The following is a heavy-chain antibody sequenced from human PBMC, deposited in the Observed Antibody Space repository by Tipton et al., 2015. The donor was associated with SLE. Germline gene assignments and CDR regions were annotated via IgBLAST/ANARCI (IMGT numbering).Heavy chain of an antibody. D-gene: IGHD3-3*01. CDR3: ARGGITMFGLVTSDY. CDR1: GYSTPQTYY. CDR2: FAHSGST. Sequence: TLSLTCSVSGYSTPQTYYWGWIRQTPGKGLGWIGSFAHSGSTFYNPSLKRRVSISASTSKNEFSLTLTSVTVADTAVYFCARGGITMFGLVTSDYWGQGAMVTVSS. V-gene: IGHV4-38-2*02. J-gene: IGHJ4*02.